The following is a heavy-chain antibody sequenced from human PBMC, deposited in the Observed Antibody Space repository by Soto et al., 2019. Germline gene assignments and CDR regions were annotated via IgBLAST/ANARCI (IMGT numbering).Heavy chain of an antibody. J-gene: IGHJ6*02. D-gene: IGHD6-13*01. CDR1: GFSLSTSGVG. Sequence: SGPTLVNPTQTLTLTCTFSGFSLSTSGVGVGWIRQPPGKALEWLALIYWDDDKRYSPSLKSRLTITKDTSKNQVVLTMTNMDPVETATYYREHKTEAGRYYYYGMDVWGQGTTVTVSS. CDR3: EHKTEAGRYYYYGMDV. V-gene: IGHV2-5*02. CDR2: IYWDDDK.